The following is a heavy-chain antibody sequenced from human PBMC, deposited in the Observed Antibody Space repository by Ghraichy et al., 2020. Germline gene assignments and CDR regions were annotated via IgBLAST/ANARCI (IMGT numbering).Heavy chain of an antibody. CDR1: GFTFDDYA. J-gene: IGHJ6*02. D-gene: IGHD3-10*01. CDR2: ISWNSGSI. Sequence: GGSLRLSCAASGFTFDDYAMHWVRQAPGKGLEWVSGISWNSGSIGYADSVKGRFTISRDNAKNSLYLQMNSLRAEDTALYYCAKDFEFGELFYYYGMDVWGQGTTVTVSS. CDR3: AKDFEFGELFYYYGMDV. V-gene: IGHV3-9*01.